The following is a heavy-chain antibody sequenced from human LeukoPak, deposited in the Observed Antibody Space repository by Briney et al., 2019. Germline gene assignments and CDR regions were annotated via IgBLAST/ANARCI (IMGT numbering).Heavy chain of an antibody. CDR3: AKVYGMTGY. V-gene: IGHV3-9*01. D-gene: IGHD1-1*01. J-gene: IGHJ4*02. CDR2: ISWNSGSI. CDR1: GFTFDDYA. Sequence: SLRLSCAASGFTFDDYAMHWVRQAPGKGLEWVSGISWNSGSIGYADSVKGRFTISRDNSKNTLYLQMNSLRAEDTAVYYCAKVYGMTGYWGQGTLVTVSS.